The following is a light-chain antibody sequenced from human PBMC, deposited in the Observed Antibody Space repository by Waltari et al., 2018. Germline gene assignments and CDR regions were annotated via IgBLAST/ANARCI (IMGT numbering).Light chain of an antibody. J-gene: IGKJ5*01. CDR1: QSVNSRW. CDR3: QQYGNSAPIT. V-gene: IGKV3-20*01. Sequence: EIVLTQSPGTLSLSPGERVTLSCRASQSVNSRWLAWYQQKAGQAPRRLIYGASSRATGIPDRFSGSGSGTDFTLTISRLEPEDFAMYYCQQYGNSAPITFGQGTRLEIK. CDR2: GAS.